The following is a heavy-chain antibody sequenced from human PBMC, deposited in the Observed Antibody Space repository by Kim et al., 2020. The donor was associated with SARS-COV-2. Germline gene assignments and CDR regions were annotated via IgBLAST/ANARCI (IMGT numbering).Heavy chain of an antibody. J-gene: IGHJ3*02. D-gene: IGHD6-19*01. CDR3: AKGNNAISGAFEM. Sequence: DSVQGRLDISRDDSKNTEFLQMSSLRVEDTAVYFCAKGNNAISGAFEMWGHGTMVTVSS. V-gene: IGHV3-23*03.